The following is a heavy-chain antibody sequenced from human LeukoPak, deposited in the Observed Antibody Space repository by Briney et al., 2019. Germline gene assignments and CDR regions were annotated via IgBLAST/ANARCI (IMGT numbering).Heavy chain of an antibody. CDR1: GGSITSSSYY. D-gene: IGHD4-23*01. Sequence: SETLSLTCTVSGGSITSSSYYWGWIRQPPGKGLEWIGSIYYSGSTYYNPSLKSRVTISADTSKNQFSLKLSSVTAADTAVYYCANSANYGGNSGYFDYWGREPWSPSPQ. J-gene: IGHJ4*02. V-gene: IGHV4-39*01. CDR2: IYYSGST. CDR3: ANSANYGGNSGYFDY.